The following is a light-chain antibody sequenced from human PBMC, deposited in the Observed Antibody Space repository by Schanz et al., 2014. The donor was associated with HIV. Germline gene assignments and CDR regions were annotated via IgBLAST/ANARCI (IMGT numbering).Light chain of an antibody. CDR3: AAWDDSLNGWV. CDR1: SSNIGSND. J-gene: IGLJ3*02. V-gene: IGLV1-44*01. Sequence: QSVVTQPPSASGTPGQRVTISCSGSSSNIGSNDVNWYQQLPGTAPKLLIYGNNQRPSGVPDRFSGSKSGTSASLAISGLQSEDEADYYCAAWDDSLNGWVFGGGTKVTVL. CDR2: GNN.